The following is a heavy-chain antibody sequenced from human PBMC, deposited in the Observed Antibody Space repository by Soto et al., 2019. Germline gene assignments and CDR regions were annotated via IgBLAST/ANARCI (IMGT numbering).Heavy chain of an antibody. J-gene: IGHJ3*02. Sequence: GGSLRLSCSASGFTFSSYAMHWVRQAPGKGLEYVSAISSNGGSTYYADSVKGRFTISRDNSKNTLYLQMSSLRAEDTAVYYCVKQLDDYSGNPGAFDIWGQGTMVTVSS. CDR3: VKQLDDYSGNPGAFDI. CDR2: ISSNGGST. CDR1: GFTFSSYA. D-gene: IGHD4-4*01. V-gene: IGHV3-64D*08.